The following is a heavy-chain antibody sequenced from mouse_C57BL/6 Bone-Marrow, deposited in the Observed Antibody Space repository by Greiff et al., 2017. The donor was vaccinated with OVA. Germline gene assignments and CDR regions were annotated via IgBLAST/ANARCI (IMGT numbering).Heavy chain of an antibody. CDR3: ARLHYDYDEDY. CDR1: GYAFTNYL. J-gene: IGHJ2*01. D-gene: IGHD2-4*01. Sequence: QVQLKQSGAELVRPGTSVKVSCKASGYAFTNYLIEWVKQRPGQGLEWIGVINPGSGGTNYNEKFKGKATLTADKSSSTAYMQLSSLTSEDSAVYFCARLHYDYDEDYWGQGTTLTVSS. V-gene: IGHV1-54*01. CDR2: INPGSGGT.